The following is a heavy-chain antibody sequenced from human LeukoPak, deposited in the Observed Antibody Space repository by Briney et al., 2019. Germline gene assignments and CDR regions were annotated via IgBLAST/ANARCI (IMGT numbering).Heavy chain of an antibody. D-gene: IGHD4-17*01. CDR2: ITGSSSYI. CDR1: GFTFSSCS. Sequence: PGGSLRLSCAASGFTFSSCSMNWVRQAPGKGLEWVSSITGSSSYISYADSVKGRFTISRDNAKNSLYLQMNSLRAEDTAVYYCARGGLYGDYFDYWGQGTLVTVSS. J-gene: IGHJ4*02. CDR3: ARGGLYGDYFDY. V-gene: IGHV3-21*06.